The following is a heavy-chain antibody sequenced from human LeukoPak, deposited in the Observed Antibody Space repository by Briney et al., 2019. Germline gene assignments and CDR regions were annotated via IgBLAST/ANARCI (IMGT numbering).Heavy chain of an antibody. CDR2: ISSSSSYI. Sequence: PGGSLRLSCAASGFTFSSYSMNWVRQAPGKGLEWVSSISSSSSYIYYADSVKGRFTISRDNAKNSLYLQMNSLRAEDTAVYYCARDTSKWLGGGSNAFDIWGQGTMVTVSS. CDR1: GFTFSSYS. J-gene: IGHJ3*02. V-gene: IGHV3-21*01. D-gene: IGHD6-19*01. CDR3: ARDTSKWLGGGSNAFDI.